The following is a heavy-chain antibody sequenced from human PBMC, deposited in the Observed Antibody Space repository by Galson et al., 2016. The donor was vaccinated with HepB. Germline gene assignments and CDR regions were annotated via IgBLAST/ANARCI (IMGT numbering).Heavy chain of an antibody. CDR1: GGSISGYY. J-gene: IGHJ4*02. CDR2: IYYSGST. V-gene: IGHV4-59*01. D-gene: IGHD3/OR15-3a*01. CDR3: AGGQDWLPED. Sequence: LTCTVSGGSISGYYWNWIRQPPGKGLEWIGNIYYSGSTNYNPSLKSRVTMSVDTSKNQFSLKVSAVTAADTAVYYCAGGQDWLPEDWGQGTLVTVSS.